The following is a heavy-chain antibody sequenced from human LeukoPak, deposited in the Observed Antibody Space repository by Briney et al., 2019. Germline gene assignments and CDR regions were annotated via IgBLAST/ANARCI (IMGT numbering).Heavy chain of an antibody. D-gene: IGHD2-15*01. CDR1: GASIRSGDYY. J-gene: IGHJ3*02. CDR2: IYDSGST. CDR3: ARDCSGGSCYGAFDI. V-gene: IGHV4-30-4*01. Sequence: PSQTLSLTCTVSGASIRSGDYYWSWIRQPPGKGLEWIEYIYDSGSTYYNPSLKSRITISVDTSENRFSLKLSSVTATDTAVYYCARDCSGGSCYGAFDIWGQGTMVTVSS.